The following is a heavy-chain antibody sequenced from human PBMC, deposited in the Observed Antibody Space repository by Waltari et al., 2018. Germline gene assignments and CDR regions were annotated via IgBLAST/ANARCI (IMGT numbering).Heavy chain of an antibody. CDR3: AREATNYDSSGYYSGDAFDI. CDR1: GGSISSSY. V-gene: IGHV3-7*01. D-gene: IGHD3-22*01. CDR2: IKQDGSEK. J-gene: IGHJ3*02. Sequence: VQLQESGPGLVKPSETLSLTCTVSGGSISSSYWSWIRPPPGKGLEWVANIKQDGSEKYYVDSVKGRFTISRDNAKNSLYLQMNSLRAEDTAVYYCAREATNYDSSGYYSGDAFDIWGQGTMVTVSS.